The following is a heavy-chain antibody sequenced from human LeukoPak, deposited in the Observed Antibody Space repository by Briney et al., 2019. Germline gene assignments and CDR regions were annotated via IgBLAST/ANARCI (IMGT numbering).Heavy chain of an antibody. CDR1: GFTFDDYA. Sequence: GGSLRLSCAASGFTFDDYAMHWVRQAPGKGLEWVSGISWNSGSIGYADSMKGRFTISRDNAKNSLCLQMNSLRAEDMALYYCAKGWGSGGSCYSKHPNYYYYYMDVWGKGTTVTVSS. CDR2: ISWNSGSI. V-gene: IGHV3-9*03. D-gene: IGHD2-15*01. J-gene: IGHJ6*03. CDR3: AKGWGSGGSCYSKHPNYYYYYMDV.